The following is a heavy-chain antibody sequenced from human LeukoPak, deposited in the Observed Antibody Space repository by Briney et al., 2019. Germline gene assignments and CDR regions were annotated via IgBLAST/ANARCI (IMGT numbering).Heavy chain of an antibody. CDR3: ATTMVRGVKLIDY. CDR2: INHSGST. CDR1: GGSISSYY. V-gene: IGHV4-34*01. D-gene: IGHD3-10*01. Sequence: SETLSLTCTVSGGSISSYYWSWIRQPPGKGLEWIGEINHSGSTNYNPSLKSRVTISVDTSKNQFSLKLSSVTAADTAVYYCATTMVRGVKLIDYWGQGTLVTVSS. J-gene: IGHJ4*02.